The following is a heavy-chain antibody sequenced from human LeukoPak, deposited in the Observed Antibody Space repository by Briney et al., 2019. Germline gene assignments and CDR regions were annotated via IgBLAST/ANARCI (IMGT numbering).Heavy chain of an antibody. CDR3: ARVPLSYYDILTHFDY. Sequence: GGSLRLSCAASGFTFSSYEMNWVRQAPGKGLEWGSYISSSGSTIYYADSVKGRFTISGDNAKNSVYLKMHSLSAEDTAVYYCARVPLSYYDILTHFDYWGQGTLVTVSS. CDR2: ISSSGSTI. D-gene: IGHD3-9*01. J-gene: IGHJ4*02. V-gene: IGHV3-48*03. CDR1: GFTFSSYE.